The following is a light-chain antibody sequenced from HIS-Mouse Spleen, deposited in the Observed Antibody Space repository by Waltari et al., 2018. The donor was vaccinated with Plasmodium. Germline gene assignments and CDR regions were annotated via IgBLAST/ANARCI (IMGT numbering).Light chain of an antibody. V-gene: IGKV3-15*01. J-gene: IGKJ3*01. CDR1: QSVSSN. Sequence: EIVMTQSPATLSVSRGERATLSRRASQSVSSNLAWYQQKPGQAPRLLLDGASTRATGIPSRFSGSGSGTEFTLTISSLQSEDFAVYYCQQYNNWSFTFGPGTKVDIK. CDR3: QQYNNWSFT. CDR2: GAS.